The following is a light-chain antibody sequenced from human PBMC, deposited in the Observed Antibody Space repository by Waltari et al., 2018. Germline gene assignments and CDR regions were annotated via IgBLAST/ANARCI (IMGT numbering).Light chain of an antibody. CDR2: DVS. CDR3: SSYTSSSTVV. Sequence: QSALTQPASVSGSPGQSTTLSCTGTSSDGGGDTYVSLYQQHPCKAPKLMISDVSKRPSGVSNRFSGSKSGNTASLTISGLQAEDEADYYCSSYTSSSTVVFGGGTKLTVL. J-gene: IGLJ2*01. CDR1: SSDGGGDTY. V-gene: IGLV2-14*01.